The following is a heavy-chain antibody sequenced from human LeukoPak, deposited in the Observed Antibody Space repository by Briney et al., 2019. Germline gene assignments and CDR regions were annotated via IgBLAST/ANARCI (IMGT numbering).Heavy chain of an antibody. D-gene: IGHD2-8*01. CDR3: ARAPFYGTNSRGAFDL. J-gene: IGHJ3*01. CDR1: GGSISTYF. V-gene: IGHV4-4*07. Sequence: PSETLSLTCTASGGSISTYFWSWIRQPAGKGLEWIGRIYTSGSTNYNPNYNPSLKSRVTISVDTSKNHFSLKVTSVTAADTAVYYCARAPFYGTNSRGAFDLWGQGTMVTVSS. CDR2: IYTSGSTNYNP.